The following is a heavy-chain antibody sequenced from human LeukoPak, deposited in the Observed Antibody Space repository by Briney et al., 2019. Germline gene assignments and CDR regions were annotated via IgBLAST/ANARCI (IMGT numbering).Heavy chain of an antibody. CDR1: GESISNSRHY. CDR2: IYPSGNT. V-gene: IGHV4-61*02. J-gene: IGHJ6*03. CDR3: ARGGSSGWYRSRHYYYYMDV. Sequence: SETLSLTCTVSGESISNSRHYWSWIRQPAGKGLEWIGRIYPSGNTNYNPSLKSRVTISVDTSKNQFSLKLSSVTAADTAVYYCARGGSSGWYRSRHYYYYMDVWGKGTTVTVSS. D-gene: IGHD6-19*01.